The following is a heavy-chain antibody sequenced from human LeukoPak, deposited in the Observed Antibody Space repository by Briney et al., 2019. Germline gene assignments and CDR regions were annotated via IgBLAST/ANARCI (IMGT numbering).Heavy chain of an antibody. V-gene: IGHV5-51*01. Sequence: GESLKISCKGSGYSFTSYWIGWVLQMTGKGLEWMVIIYPGDSDTRYSPSFQGQVTISADKSISTAYLQWSSLKASDTAMYYCAGRQDYGDYAVDYWGQGTLVTVSS. CDR1: GYSFTSYW. J-gene: IGHJ4*02. D-gene: IGHD4-17*01. CDR2: IYPGDSDT. CDR3: AGRQDYGDYAVDY.